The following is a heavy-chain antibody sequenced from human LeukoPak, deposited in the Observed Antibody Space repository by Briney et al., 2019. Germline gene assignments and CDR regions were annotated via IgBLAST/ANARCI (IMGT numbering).Heavy chain of an antibody. D-gene: IGHD4-17*01. CDR3: AREDYGDYVQWTR. CDR1: VGSISSYY. CDR2: ISSSGST. V-gene: IGHV4-4*09. Sequence: PSETLSLTCTVSVGSISSYYWSWIRQPPGTGLEWIGYISSSGSTYYNPPLRSRVTISVDTSKNQFSLKLRSVTAADTAVYYCAREDYGDYVQWTRWGQGTLVTVSS. J-gene: IGHJ4*01.